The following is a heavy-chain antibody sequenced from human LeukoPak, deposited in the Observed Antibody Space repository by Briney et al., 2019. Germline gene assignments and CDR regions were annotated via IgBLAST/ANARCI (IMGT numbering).Heavy chain of an antibody. D-gene: IGHD2-15*01. CDR2: INPNSGGT. V-gene: IGHV1-2*02. CDR3: ARKTAGCSGGSCYSLAFDI. Sequence: ASVKVSCKASGYTFTGYYMHWVRQAPGQGLEWMGWINPNSGGTNYAQKFQGRVTMTRDTSISTAYMELSRLRSGDTAVYYCARKTAGCSGGSCYSLAFDIWGQGTMVTVSS. J-gene: IGHJ3*02. CDR1: GYTFTGYY.